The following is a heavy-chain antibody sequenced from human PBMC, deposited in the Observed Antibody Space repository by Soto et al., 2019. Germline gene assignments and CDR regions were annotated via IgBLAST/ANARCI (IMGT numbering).Heavy chain of an antibody. Sequence: QVQLQESGPGLVKTSQTLFLTCTVSGGSINSRGYYWTCIRQRPGKGLEGIGYINYTGSTNYNPSLKSRLSISLDNSKDQFSLKLTSVTAADTAVYFCARDVGLTGTAGLFDYWGPGTLVTVSS. CDR1: GGSINSRGYY. J-gene: IGHJ4*02. CDR2: INYTGST. D-gene: IGHD1-20*01. V-gene: IGHV4-31*03. CDR3: ARDVGLTGTAGLFDY.